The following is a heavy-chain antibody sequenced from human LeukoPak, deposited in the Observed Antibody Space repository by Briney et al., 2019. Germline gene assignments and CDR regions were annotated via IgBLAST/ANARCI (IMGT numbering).Heavy chain of an antibody. J-gene: IGHJ2*01. CDR1: GFTFSSYS. Sequence: PGGSLRLSCAASGFTFSSYSMNWVRQAPGKGLEWVSSISSSSSYIYYADSVKGRLTISRDNAKNTLYLQMNSLRAEDTAVYYCASGYSRYFDLWGRGTLVTVSS. D-gene: IGHD5-18*01. V-gene: IGHV3-21*04. CDR2: ISSSSSYI. CDR3: ASGYSRYFDL.